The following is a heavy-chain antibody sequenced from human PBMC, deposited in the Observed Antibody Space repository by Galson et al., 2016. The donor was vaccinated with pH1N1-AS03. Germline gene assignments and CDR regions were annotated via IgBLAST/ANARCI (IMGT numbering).Heavy chain of an antibody. CDR3: ARDRHYDSSGRYFYESEH. CDR2: IHPIFGTP. V-gene: IGHV1-69*13. J-gene: IGHJ4*02. Sequence: SVKVSCKASGGTFSNYAISWMRQDPGQGLEWMGGIHPIFGTPSHAQKFRGRLTVTADASTSAAYMELSSLISEDTAIYYCARDRHYDSSGRYFYESEHWGQGTLVIVSS. D-gene: IGHD3-22*01. CDR1: GGTFSNYA.